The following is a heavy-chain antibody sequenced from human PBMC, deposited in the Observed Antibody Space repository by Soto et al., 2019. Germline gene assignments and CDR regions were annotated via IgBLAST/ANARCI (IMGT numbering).Heavy chain of an antibody. CDR3: ARAGGDFWSAPPTAGYYYYGMDV. Sequence: QVQLVQSGAEVKKPGSSVKVSCKASGGTFSSYAISWVRQAPGQGLEWMGGIIPIFGTANYAQKFQGRVTITADKSTSTAYMELSSLRSEDTAVYYCARAGGDFWSAPPTAGYYYYGMDVWGQGTTVTVSS. D-gene: IGHD3-3*01. CDR1: GGTFSSYA. CDR2: IIPIFGTA. J-gene: IGHJ6*02. V-gene: IGHV1-69*06.